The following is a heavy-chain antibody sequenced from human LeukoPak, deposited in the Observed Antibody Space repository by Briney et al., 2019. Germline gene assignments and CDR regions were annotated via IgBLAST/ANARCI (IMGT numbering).Heavy chain of an antibody. CDR3: AKAPNTSNWPNNWFDP. CDR2: ISGSGGST. V-gene: IGHV3-23*01. J-gene: IGHJ5*02. CDR1: GFTFSSYA. Sequence: GGSLRLSCAASGFTFSSYAMTWVRQAPGKGLEWVSAISGSGGSTYYADSVKGRFAISRDNSKNTVFLQMNSLRAEDTAIYYCAKAPNTSNWPNNWFDPWGQGTLVTVSS. D-gene: IGHD6-13*01.